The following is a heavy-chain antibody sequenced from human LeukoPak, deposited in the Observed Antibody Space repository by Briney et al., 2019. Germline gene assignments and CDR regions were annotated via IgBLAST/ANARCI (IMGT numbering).Heavy chain of an antibody. CDR1: GGSISSSSYY. V-gene: IGHV4-39*07. D-gene: IGHD4-17*01. J-gene: IGHJ4*02. Sequence: SETLSPTCTVSGGSISSSSYYWGWIRQPPGKGLEWIGSIYYSGSTYYNPSLKSRIIISVDTSKNQFSLKLSSVTAADTAVYYCARDWAGVTTNDYWGQGILVTVSS. CDR2: IYYSGST. CDR3: ARDWAGVTTNDY.